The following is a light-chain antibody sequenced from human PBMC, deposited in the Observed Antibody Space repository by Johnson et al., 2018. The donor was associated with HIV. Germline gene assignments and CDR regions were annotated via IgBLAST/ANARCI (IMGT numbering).Light chain of an antibody. Sequence: QSVLTQPPSVSAAPGQKVTISCSGGTSNIGTNYVSWYQQLPGTATKLLIYDNYKRPSGIPDRFSGSKSGTSATLGITGLQTGDEADYYCGTWDSSLSENVFGTGTKVTVL. J-gene: IGLJ1*01. CDR2: DNY. V-gene: IGLV1-51*01. CDR1: TSNIGTNY. CDR3: GTWDSSLSENV.